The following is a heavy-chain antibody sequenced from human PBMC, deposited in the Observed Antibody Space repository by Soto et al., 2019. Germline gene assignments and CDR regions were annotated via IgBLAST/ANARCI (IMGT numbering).Heavy chain of an antibody. V-gene: IGHV3-9*01. Sequence: EVQLVESGGGLVQPGRSLRLSCAASGFTFDDYAMHWVRQAPGKGLEWVSGISWHSGSIGYADSVKGRFTISRDNAKNSLYLQMNSLRAEDTALYYCAKDRGLVRSFYFDYWGQGTLVTVSS. CDR1: GFTFDDYA. D-gene: IGHD6-19*01. CDR2: ISWHSGSI. J-gene: IGHJ4*02. CDR3: AKDRGLVRSFYFDY.